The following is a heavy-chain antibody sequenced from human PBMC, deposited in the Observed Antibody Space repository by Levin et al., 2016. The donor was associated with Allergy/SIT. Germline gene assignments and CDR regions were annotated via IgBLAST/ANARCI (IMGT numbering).Heavy chain of an antibody. CDR1: GGSISSYY. D-gene: IGHD3-10*01. V-gene: IGHV4-59*08. CDR2: IFYSGTT. J-gene: IGHJ3*02. CDR3: ARLRNLWFGEGDAFDM. Sequence: SETLSLTCSVSGGSISSYYWSWIRQPPGKGLEWIGHIFYSGTTYYHPSLQSRLTISVDTSMNQFSLRLNSVTAADSAVYYCARLRNLWFGEGDAFDMWSQGTKVTVSS.